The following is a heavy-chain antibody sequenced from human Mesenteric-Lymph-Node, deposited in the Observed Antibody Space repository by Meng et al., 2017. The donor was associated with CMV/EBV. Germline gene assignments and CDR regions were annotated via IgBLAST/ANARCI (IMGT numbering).Heavy chain of an antibody. J-gene: IGHJ4*02. CDR2: ISAYNGNT. CDR1: GYTFSSYG. V-gene: IGHV1-18*01. Sequence: ASVKVSCKASGYTFSSYGISWVRQAPGQGLEWMGWISAYNGNTKYGQKFQGRVTMTTDTSTTTAYLELRSLRSDDTAVYYCARDRAVSTDAGPDYWGQGTLVTVSS. D-gene: IGHD4-11*01. CDR3: ARDRAVSTDAGPDY.